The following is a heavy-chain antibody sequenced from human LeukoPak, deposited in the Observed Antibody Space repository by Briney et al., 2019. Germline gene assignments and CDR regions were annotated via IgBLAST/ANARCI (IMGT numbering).Heavy chain of an antibody. Sequence: SETLSLTCTVSGGFISSSSYYWGWIRQPPGKGLEWIGSIYYSGSTYYNPSLKSRVTISVDTSKNQFSLKLSSVTATGTAVYYCARVGGSRSWFIDYWGQGTLVTVSS. CDR2: IYYSGST. CDR1: GGFISSSSYY. J-gene: IGHJ4*02. CDR3: ARVGGSRSWFIDY. V-gene: IGHV4-39*07. D-gene: IGHD6-13*01.